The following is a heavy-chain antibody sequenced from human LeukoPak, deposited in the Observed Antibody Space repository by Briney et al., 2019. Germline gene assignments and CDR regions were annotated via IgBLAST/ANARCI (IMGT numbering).Heavy chain of an antibody. Sequence: GRSLRLSCTASGFTFSSYWMHWVRQAPGKALVWVSRINSVGSSTNYADSVKGRFTISRDNAKNTLYLQMNSLRAEDTAIYYCGRDIATAVDYWGLGTLVTVSS. D-gene: IGHD6-13*01. CDR1: GFTFSSYW. V-gene: IGHV3-74*01. CDR2: INSVGSST. CDR3: GRDIATAVDY. J-gene: IGHJ4*02.